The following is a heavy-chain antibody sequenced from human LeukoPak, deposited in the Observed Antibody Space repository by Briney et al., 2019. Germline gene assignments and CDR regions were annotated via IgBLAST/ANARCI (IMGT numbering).Heavy chain of an antibody. D-gene: IGHD3-22*01. CDR3: ARDYYDSSGPRFDP. CDR1: GFTFSSYA. Sequence: PGGSLRLSCAAPGFTFSSYAMSWVRQAPGKGLEWVSAISGSGGSTYYADSVKGRFTISRDNSKNTLYLQMNSLRAEDTAVYYCARDYYDSSGPRFDPWGQGTLVTVSS. CDR2: ISGSGGST. V-gene: IGHV3-23*01. J-gene: IGHJ5*02.